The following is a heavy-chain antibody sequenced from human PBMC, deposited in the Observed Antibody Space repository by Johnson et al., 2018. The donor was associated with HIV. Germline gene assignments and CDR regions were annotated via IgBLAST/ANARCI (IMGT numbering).Heavy chain of an antibody. CDR2: IYSGGST. CDR1: GFSFSIYA. D-gene: IGHD6-6*01. J-gene: IGHJ3*02. CDR3: ARDRHSSSFDAFDI. Sequence: VQLVESGGGVVQPGRSLRLSCAASGFSFSIYAMHWVRQAPGKGLEWVSVIYSGGSTYYADSVKGRFTISRDNSKNTLYLQMNSLRAEDTAVYYCARDRHSSSFDAFDIWGQGTMVTVSS. V-gene: IGHV3-66*01.